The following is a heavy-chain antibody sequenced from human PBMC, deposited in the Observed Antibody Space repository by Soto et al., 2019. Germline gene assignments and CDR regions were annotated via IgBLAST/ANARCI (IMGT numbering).Heavy chain of an antibody. J-gene: IGHJ4*02. V-gene: IGHV4-30-2*01. Sequence: SETMSLTCAVSGGSISSGGYSWSWIRQPPGKGLEWIGYIYHSGSTYYNPSLKSRVTISVDRSKNQFSLKLSSVTAADTAVYYCASARGYVDYWGQGTLVTVSS. CDR1: GGSISSGGYS. CDR2: IYHSGST. CDR3: ASARGYVDY.